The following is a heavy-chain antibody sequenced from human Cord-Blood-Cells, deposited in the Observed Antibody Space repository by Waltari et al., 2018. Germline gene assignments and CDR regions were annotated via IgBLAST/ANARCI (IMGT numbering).Heavy chain of an antibody. CDR1: GGSIRSSCYY. Sequence: QLQLQESGPGLVKPSETLSLTCTVSGGSIRSSCYYWAWISRPPGKGLEWIGSIYYSGSTYYNPSLKSRVTISVDTSKNQFSLKLSSVTAADTAVYYCARNYCSSTSCDAFDIWGQGTMVTVSS. J-gene: IGHJ3*02. CDR2: IYYSGST. CDR3: ARNYCSSTSCDAFDI. V-gene: IGHV4-39*01. D-gene: IGHD2-2*01.